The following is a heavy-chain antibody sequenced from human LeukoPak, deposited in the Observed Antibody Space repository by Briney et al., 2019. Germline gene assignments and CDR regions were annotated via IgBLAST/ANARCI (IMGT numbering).Heavy chain of an antibody. CDR2: IKQDGSEK. D-gene: IGHD3-10*01. Sequence: PGGSLRLSCATSGFTFSNYWMSWVRQAPGKGLEWVANIKQDGSEKYYVDSVKGRFTISRDNAKNSLYLQMNSLRAEDTAVYYCARNGRGLWFGEYSDYWGQGTLVTVSS. J-gene: IGHJ4*02. CDR3: ARNGRGLWFGEYSDY. V-gene: IGHV3-7*01. CDR1: GFTFSNYW.